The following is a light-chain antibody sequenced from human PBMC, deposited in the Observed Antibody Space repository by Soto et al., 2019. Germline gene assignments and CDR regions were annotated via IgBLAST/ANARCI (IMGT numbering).Light chain of an antibody. J-gene: IGKJ1*01. CDR3: HQSNSYPWT. V-gene: IGKV1-5*03. Sequence: DIQMTQSPSTLSASAGDRVTIRCRASQSISPYLAWYQQKPGKAPKLLIYRASSLHSGVPARFSGSGSGTEFTLTISRLQRDDFATYNCHQSNSYPWTFGQGTKVDIK. CDR1: QSISPY. CDR2: RAS.